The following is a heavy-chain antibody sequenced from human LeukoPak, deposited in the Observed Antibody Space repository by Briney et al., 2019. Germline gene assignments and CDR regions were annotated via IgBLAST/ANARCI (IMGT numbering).Heavy chain of an antibody. J-gene: IGHJ6*02. V-gene: IGHV6-1*01. CDR2: TYYRSKWYN. CDR1: GDSVSSNSAA. CDR3: ARDLFIAARRGYYYGMDV. D-gene: IGHD6-6*01. Sequence: SQTLSLTCAISGDSVSSNSAAWNWIRQSPSRGLEWLGRTYYRSKWYNDYAVSVKSRITINPDTSKNQFSLQLSSVTPEDTAVYYCARDLFIAARRGYYYGMDVWGQGTTVTVSS.